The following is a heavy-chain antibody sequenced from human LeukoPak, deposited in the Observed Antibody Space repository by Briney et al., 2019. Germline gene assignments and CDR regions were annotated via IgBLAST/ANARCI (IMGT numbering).Heavy chain of an antibody. J-gene: IGHJ6*02. D-gene: IGHD1-26*01. CDR3: ARGSLGATHYYYYGMDV. V-gene: IGHV4-38-2*02. Sequence: SETLSLTCTVSGYSISSGYYWGWIRQPPGKGLEWIGEINHSGSTNYNPSLKSRVTISVDTSKNQFSLKLSSVTAADTAVYYCARGSLGATHYYYYGMDVWGQGTTVTVSS. CDR2: INHSGST. CDR1: GYSISSGYY.